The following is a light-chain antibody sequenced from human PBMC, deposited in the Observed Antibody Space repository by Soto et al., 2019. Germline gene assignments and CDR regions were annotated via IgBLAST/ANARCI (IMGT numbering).Light chain of an antibody. CDR3: QQYTNWPYT. CDR1: QALGNN. J-gene: IGKJ2*01. V-gene: IGKV3-15*01. Sequence: EIVMMQSPATLSVSPRERATLSCRASQALGNNLAWYQQKPGQAPRLLIYGASTRATGVPVRFSGSGSETEFTLSTSSLQSDDLAVYYCQQYTNWPYTFGQGTKLEIK. CDR2: GAS.